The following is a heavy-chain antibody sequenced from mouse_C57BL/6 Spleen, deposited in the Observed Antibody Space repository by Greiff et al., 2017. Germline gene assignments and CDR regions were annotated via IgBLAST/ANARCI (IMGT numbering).Heavy chain of an antibody. J-gene: IGHJ2*01. CDR3: TLHYSFGGRGFDY. CDR1: GFNIKDDY. CDR2: IDPENGDS. V-gene: IGHV14-4*01. D-gene: IGHD1-1*01. Sequence: SGAELVRPGASVKLSCTASGFNIKDDYMHWVKQRPEQGLEWIGWIDPENGDSEYASKFQGKATITADTSSNTAYLQLSSLTSEDTAVYYGTLHYSFGGRGFDYWGQGTTLTVSS.